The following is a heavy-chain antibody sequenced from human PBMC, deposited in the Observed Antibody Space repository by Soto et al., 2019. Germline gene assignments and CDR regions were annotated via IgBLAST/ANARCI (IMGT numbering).Heavy chain of an antibody. CDR2: IYNSGST. D-gene: IGHD3-22*01. CDR3: ARGTYYYDSSGYYHYYFDY. CDR1: SGSISSGTYY. J-gene: IGHJ4*02. V-gene: IGHV4-31*03. Sequence: SETLSLTCTVSSGSISSGTYYWSWIRQEPGKGLEWVAYIYNSGSTSYNPSLKSRLTISVDTSKNQFSLNLSSVTAADTAVYYCARGTYYYDSSGYYHYYFDYWVQGALVTVSS.